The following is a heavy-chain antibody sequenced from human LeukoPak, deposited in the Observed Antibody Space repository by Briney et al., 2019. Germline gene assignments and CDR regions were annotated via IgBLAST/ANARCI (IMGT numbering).Heavy chain of an antibody. CDR1: GGSISSSSYY. Sequence: SQTLSLTCTVSGGSISSSSYYWGWIRQPPGKGLEWIGSIYYSGNTYYNPSLRGRVTISVDTSKNQFSLKLSSVSAADTAVYYCARFVTGDGAFDIWGQGTMVTVSS. J-gene: IGHJ3*02. CDR3: ARFVTGDGAFDI. V-gene: IGHV4-39*01. CDR2: IYYSGNT. D-gene: IGHD7-27*01.